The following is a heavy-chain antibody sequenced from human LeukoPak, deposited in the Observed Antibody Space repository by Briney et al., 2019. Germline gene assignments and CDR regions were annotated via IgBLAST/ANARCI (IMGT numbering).Heavy chain of an antibody. D-gene: IGHD2-15*01. CDR1: GYTFTSYD. CDR2: MNPNSGNT. J-gene: IGHJ6*02. Sequence: GASVKVSCKASGYTFTSYDIDWVRQATGQGLEWMGWMNPNSGNTGYAQKFQGRVTMTRNTSISTAYMELSSLRSEDTAVHYCARVIVVVVAAHPFDGMDVWGQGTTVTVSS. V-gene: IGHV1-8*01. CDR3: ARVIVVVVAAHPFDGMDV.